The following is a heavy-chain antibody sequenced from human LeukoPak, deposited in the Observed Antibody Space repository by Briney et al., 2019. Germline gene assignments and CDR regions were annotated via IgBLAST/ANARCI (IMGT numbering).Heavy chain of an antibody. CDR3: ARDSRRYNYNDY. CDR2: ISAYNGNT. J-gene: IGHJ4*02. D-gene: IGHD1-1*01. Sequence: ASVKVSCKASGYTFTSCGISWVRQAPGQGLEWMGWISAYNGNTNYAQKLQGRVTMTTDTSTSTAYMELRSLRSDDTAVYYCARDSRRYNYNDYWGQGTLVTVSS. CDR1: GYTFTSCG. V-gene: IGHV1-18*01.